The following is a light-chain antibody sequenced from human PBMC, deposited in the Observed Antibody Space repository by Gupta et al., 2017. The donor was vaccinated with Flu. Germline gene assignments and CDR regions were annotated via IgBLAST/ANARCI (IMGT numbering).Light chain of an antibody. CDR1: SSNIGNNY. V-gene: IGLV1-51*01. CDR2: DNN. Sequence: QSVLTQPPSVSAAPGQKVTISCSGSSSNIGNNYVSWYQQLPGTDPKLLIYDNNKRPSGIPDRFSGSTSGTSATLGITGLQTGDEADYYCGTWDSSMSAVVFGGGTKLTVL. CDR3: GTWDSSMSAVV. J-gene: IGLJ2*01.